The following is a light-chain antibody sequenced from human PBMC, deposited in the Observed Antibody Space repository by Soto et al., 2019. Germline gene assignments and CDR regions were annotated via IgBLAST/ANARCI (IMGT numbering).Light chain of an antibody. J-gene: IGKJ3*01. CDR2: GVS. Sequence: EIVLTQSPGTLSLSPGERATLSCRASQSVGSTYLAWHQQKPGQAPKLLIYGVSSRATGIPDRFSGSGSGTDFTLTINRLEPEDFAVYYCQQYGTSPLTFGPGTKVDI. CDR1: QSVGSTY. CDR3: QQYGTSPLT. V-gene: IGKV3-20*01.